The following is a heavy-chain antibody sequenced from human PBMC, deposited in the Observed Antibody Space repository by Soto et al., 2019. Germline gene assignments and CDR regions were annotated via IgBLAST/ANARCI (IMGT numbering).Heavy chain of an antibody. Sequence: PGWSLRLSCAAAGFTFSSYAMSWVRQAPGKGLECVSTISGSGGTTYYADSVKGRFTISRDNSKNTLYLQMNSLRAEDTAVYYCAKVRSTKIFDVVSLFDYWGQGTLVTVSS. J-gene: IGHJ4*02. CDR2: ISGSGGTT. CDR1: GFTFSSYA. V-gene: IGHV3-23*01. CDR3: AKVRSTKIFDVVSLFDY. D-gene: IGHD3-3*01.